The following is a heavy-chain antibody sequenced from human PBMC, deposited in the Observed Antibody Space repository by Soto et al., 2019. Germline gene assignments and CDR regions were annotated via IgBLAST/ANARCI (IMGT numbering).Heavy chain of an antibody. CDR2: IIPMYDSA. CDR3: AAKSYRGIYPYYYGMDV. D-gene: IGHD2-21*01. Sequence: ASVKVSCKASGDTFSKYVITWVRRAPGQGLEWIGGIIPMYDSANYAQKFQVRVTITADESTSTTYMELSSLRSEDTAIYYCAAKSYRGIYPYYYGMDVWGQGTTVTVSS. J-gene: IGHJ6*02. V-gene: IGHV1-69*13. CDR1: GDTFSKYV.